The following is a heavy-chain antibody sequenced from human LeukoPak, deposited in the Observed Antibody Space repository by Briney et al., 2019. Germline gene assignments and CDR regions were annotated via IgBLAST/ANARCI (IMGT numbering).Heavy chain of an antibody. Sequence: PGGSLRLSCAASGFTFSNAWTSWVRQPPGKGLEWVGRIKSKTDGETTDYAAPVKGRFTVSRDDSKATLYLQMNSLKTEDTALYYCTTETVNLVRGVNDYWGQGTLVTVSS. CDR1: GFTFSNAW. CDR3: TTETVNLVRGVNDY. V-gene: IGHV3-15*01. D-gene: IGHD3-10*01. CDR2: IKSKTDGETT. J-gene: IGHJ4*02.